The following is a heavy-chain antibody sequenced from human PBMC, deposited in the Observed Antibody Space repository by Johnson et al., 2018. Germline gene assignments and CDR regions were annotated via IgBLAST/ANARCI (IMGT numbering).Heavy chain of an antibody. J-gene: IGHJ3*02. D-gene: IGHD1-26*01. CDR1: GFTFSNYA. V-gene: IGHV3-9*01. CDR3: AKAIRKRGGSYLGAAFDI. Sequence: VQLQESGGGVVRPGGSLRLSCAASGFTFSNYAMHWVRQAPGKGLEWVSGVSGHSGSIGYADSVEGRLTPPSDNAKNALCLQMNSLRAEDTALYYCAKAIRKRGGSYLGAAFDIWGQGTMVTVSS. CDR2: VSGHSGSI.